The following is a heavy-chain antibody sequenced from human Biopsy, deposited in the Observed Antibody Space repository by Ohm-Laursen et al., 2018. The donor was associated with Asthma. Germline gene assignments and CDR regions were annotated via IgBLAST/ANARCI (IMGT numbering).Heavy chain of an antibody. Sequence: ASVKVSCKASGNTFSGYYLHWVRQAPGQGLEWAGRINPNSGDTNYAEKFQGRVTMTRDTSTSTGFMELSRLTSDDTAVYYCAGGGWGQLGLGYWGEGTLVTVSS. J-gene: IGHJ4*02. CDR1: GNTFSGYY. CDR2: INPNSGDT. D-gene: IGHD6-6*01. CDR3: AGGGWGQLGLGY. V-gene: IGHV1-2*06.